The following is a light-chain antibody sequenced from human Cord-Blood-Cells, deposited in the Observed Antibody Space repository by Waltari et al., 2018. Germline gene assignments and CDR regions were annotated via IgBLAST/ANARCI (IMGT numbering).Light chain of an antibody. CDR1: SLRSDY. J-gene: IGLJ2*01. Sequence: SSELTQDPAVSVALGQTVRITCQGDSLRSDYASWYQQKPGQAPVLVIYGKNNRPSGIPDRFSGSSSGNPASLTITGAQAEDEADYYCNSRDSSGNHLVFGGGTKLTVL. CDR3: NSRDSSGNHLV. V-gene: IGLV3-19*01. CDR2: GKN.